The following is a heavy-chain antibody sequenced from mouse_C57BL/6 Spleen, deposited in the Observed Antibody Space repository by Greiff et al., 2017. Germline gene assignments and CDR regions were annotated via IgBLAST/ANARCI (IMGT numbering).Heavy chain of an antibody. CDR1: GFTFTDYY. CDR3: ARYIPLYCFAY. CDR2: IRNKANGYTT. V-gene: IGHV7-3*01. J-gene: IGHJ3*01. D-gene: IGHD6-1*01. Sequence: EVKLVESGGGLVQPGGSLSLSCAASGFTFTDYYMSWVRQPPGKALEWLGFIRNKANGYTTEYSASLKGRFTISRDNSQSILYLQMNALRAEDSATYYCARYIPLYCFAYWGQGPLVTVSA.